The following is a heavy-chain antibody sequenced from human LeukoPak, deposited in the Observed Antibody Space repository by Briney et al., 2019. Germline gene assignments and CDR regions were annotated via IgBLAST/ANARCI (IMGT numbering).Heavy chain of an antibody. CDR1: GGSISSYY. V-gene: IGHV4-59*12. J-gene: IGHJ4*02. Sequence: SETLSLTCTVSGGSISSYYWSWIRQPPGKGLEWIGYIYYSGSTNYNPSLKSRVTISVDTSKNQFSLKLSSVTAADTAVYYCARVRGGAAAETGYFDYWGQGTLVTVSS. D-gene: IGHD6-13*01. CDR3: ARVRGGAAAETGYFDY. CDR2: IYYSGST.